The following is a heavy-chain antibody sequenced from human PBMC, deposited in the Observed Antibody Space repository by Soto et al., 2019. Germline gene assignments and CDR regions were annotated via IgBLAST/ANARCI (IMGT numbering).Heavy chain of an antibody. CDR1: VLLLSTSGVG. CDR3: AHSSLAAAGSYYYYYGMDV. CDR2: IYWADDR. Sequence: SGPTAGEPTQTLTLTCTFSVLLLSTSGVGVGWIRQPPGKALEWLALIYWADDRRYSPSLKSRLTITKDTSKTQVVLTMTNTDPVDTATYYCAHSSLAAAGSYYYYYGMDVWGQGTTVTVSS. D-gene: IGHD6-13*01. V-gene: IGHV2-5*02. J-gene: IGHJ6*02.